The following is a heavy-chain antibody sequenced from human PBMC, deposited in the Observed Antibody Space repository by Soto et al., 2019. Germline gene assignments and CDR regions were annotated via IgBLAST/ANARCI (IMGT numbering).Heavy chain of an antibody. D-gene: IGHD1-26*01. V-gene: IGHV3-74*01. J-gene: IGHJ4*02. Sequence: GSLRLSCAASGFTFSSYWMHWVRQAPGKGLVWVSRINSDGSSTSYADSVKGRFTISRDNAKNTLYLQMNSLRAEDTAVYYCARAPVSRVGATTFDYWGQGTLVTVSS. CDR1: GFTFSSYW. CDR3: ARAPVSRVGATTFDY. CDR2: INSDGSST.